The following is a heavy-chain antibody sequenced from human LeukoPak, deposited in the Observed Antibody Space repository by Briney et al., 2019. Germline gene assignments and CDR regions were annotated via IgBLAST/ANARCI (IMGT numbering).Heavy chain of an antibody. D-gene: IGHD3-10*01. V-gene: IGHV3-74*03. CDR1: RFTFSSYW. Sequence: QPGGSLRLSCITSRFTFSSYWMHWVRQAPGKGLVWVSRISSDGSSTVYADSVKGRFTISRDNAKNTLYLQMNSLRAEDTAVYHCAREDHGSGSYFDYWGQGTLVTVSS. J-gene: IGHJ4*02. CDR2: ISSDGSST. CDR3: AREDHGSGSYFDY.